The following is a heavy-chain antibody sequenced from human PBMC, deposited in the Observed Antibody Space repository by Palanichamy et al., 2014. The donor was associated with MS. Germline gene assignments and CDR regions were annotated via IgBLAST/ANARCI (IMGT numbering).Heavy chain of an antibody. CDR3: VRESFGDYADY. CDR1: GFTFSSHM. J-gene: IGHJ4*02. D-gene: IGHD3-10*01. CDR2: ISSSTNYI. Sequence: EVQLVESGGGLVKPGGSLRLSCAASGFTFSSHMMTWVRQAPGKGLEWVSSISSSTNYIYYADSLKGRFTVSRDNAKQSLYLQMNSLRAEDTAMYFCVRESFGDYADYWGQGTLVTVSS. V-gene: IGHV3-21*01.